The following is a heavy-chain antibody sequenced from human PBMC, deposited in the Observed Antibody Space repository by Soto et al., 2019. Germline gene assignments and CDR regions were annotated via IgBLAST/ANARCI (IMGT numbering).Heavy chain of an antibody. D-gene: IGHD5-18*01. V-gene: IGHV1-69*13. J-gene: IGHJ6*02. CDR1: GGTFSSYA. CDR3: AIADTAMVISYMVV. Sequence: GASVKVSCKASGGTFSSYAISWVRQAPGQGLEWMGGIIPIFGTANYAQKFQGRVTITADESTSTAYMELSSLRSEDTAVYYCAIADTAMVISYMVVLGQGTPVTVS. CDR2: IIPIFGTA.